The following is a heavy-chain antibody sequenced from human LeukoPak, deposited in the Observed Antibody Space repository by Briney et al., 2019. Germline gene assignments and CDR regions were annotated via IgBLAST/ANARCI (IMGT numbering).Heavy chain of an antibody. Sequence: ASVKVSCKASGYTFISYGITWVRQAPGQGLEWMGWISPYTTKTNYAQSLQGRVTMTTDTSTSTAYMELRSLRSDDTAVYYCAKEGGVGPTAPPDYYSYQMDVWGKGTTVTVSS. J-gene: IGHJ6*03. CDR1: GYTFISYG. CDR3: AKEGGVGPTAPPDYYSYQMDV. V-gene: IGHV1-18*01. D-gene: IGHD1-26*01. CDR2: ISPYTTKT.